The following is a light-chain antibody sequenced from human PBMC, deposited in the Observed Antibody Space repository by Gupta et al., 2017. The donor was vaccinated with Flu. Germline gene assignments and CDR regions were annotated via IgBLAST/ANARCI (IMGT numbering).Light chain of an antibody. CDR2: GAS. CDR1: QSISSSY. V-gene: IGKV3-20*01. Sequence: EIVLTQSPGTLSLSPGERATLSCRASQSISSSYLAWYQQKPGQAPRLLIYGASSRATGIPDKFSASGSGTDFSLTISRLEPEDFAVYYCQQYGTSPYTFDQGTKLDIK. J-gene: IGKJ2*01. CDR3: QQYGTSPYT.